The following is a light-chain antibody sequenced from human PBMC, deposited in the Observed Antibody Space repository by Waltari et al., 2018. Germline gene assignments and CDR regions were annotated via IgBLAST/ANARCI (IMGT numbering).Light chain of an antibody. Sequence: EIVLTQSPGTLSLSPGERATLPCRASQRLSIYLAWYQQKPGRAPRLPIYHASSRATGVPDRFIGSGSGTDFSLTISRLEPEDFAVYYCQHYVSLPVTFGQGTKVEIK. CDR1: QRLSIY. CDR3: QHYVSLPVT. J-gene: IGKJ1*01. CDR2: HAS. V-gene: IGKV3-20*01.